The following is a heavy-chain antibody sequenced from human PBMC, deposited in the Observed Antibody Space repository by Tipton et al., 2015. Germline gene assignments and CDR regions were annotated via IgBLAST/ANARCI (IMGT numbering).Heavy chain of an antibody. CDR3: AREVWYNDSTGYDY. D-gene: IGHD3-22*01. J-gene: IGHJ4*02. V-gene: IGHV4-4*02. Sequence: SLRLSCSVSGDSISSSNWWSWVRQPPGKGLEWIGEIHHGGSTNYNPSLKSRVTMSVDTSKNQFSLHLSPVAAADTAVYYCAREVWYNDSTGYDYWGQGTLVTVSS. CDR2: IHHGGST. CDR1: GDSISSSNW.